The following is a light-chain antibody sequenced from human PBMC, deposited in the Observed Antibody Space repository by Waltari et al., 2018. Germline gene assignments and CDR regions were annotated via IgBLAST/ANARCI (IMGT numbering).Light chain of an antibody. Sequence: QSALTQPASMSGSPGQSITISCTGHSSDVGGYNFVSWYQQHPGKAPNLIIFDDINRPSGVSNRFSGSKSGNTASLIISGLRAEDEADYFCNSYTTSKTVIFGGGTKVTVL. CDR1: SSDVGGYNF. J-gene: IGLJ2*01. CDR2: DDI. CDR3: NSYTTSKTVI. V-gene: IGLV2-14*03.